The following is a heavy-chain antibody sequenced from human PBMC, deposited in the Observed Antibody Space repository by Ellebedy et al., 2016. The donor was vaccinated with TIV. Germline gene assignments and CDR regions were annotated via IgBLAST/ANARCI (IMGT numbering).Heavy chain of an antibody. Sequence: MPSETLSLTCTVSGGSISGYYWTWIRQPPGKGLEWIGYIYYSGSTNYNPSLKSRLTISVDTSRSQFSLKLSSVTAADTAVYYCARGDSSTWHSYYYYGMDVWGQGTTVTVSS. CDR1: GGSISGYY. CDR3: ARGDSSTWHSYYYYGMDV. V-gene: IGHV4-59*01. CDR2: IYYSGST. J-gene: IGHJ6*02. D-gene: IGHD6-19*01.